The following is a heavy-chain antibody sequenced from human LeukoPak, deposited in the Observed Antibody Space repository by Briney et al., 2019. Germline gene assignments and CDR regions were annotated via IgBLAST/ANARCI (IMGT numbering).Heavy chain of an antibody. D-gene: IGHD3-9*01. CDR1: GGSISSGGYY. V-gene: IGHV4-31*03. J-gene: IGHJ4*02. Sequence: PSETLSLTCTVSGGSISSGGYYWSWIRQHPGKGLEWIGYIYYSGSTYYNPSLKSRVTISVDTSKNQFSLKLSSVTAADTAVYYCARGMPYYDILTGYLDDYWGQGTLVTVSS. CDR2: IYYSGST. CDR3: ARGMPYYDILTGYLDDY.